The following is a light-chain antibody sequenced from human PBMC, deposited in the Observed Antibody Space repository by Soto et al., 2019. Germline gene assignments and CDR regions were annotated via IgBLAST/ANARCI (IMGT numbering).Light chain of an antibody. CDR2: GAS. CDR1: QSISGSY. J-gene: IGKJ5*01. V-gene: IGKV3-20*01. CDR3: QKYVTSIT. Sequence: EIVLTQSPGTLSLSPGERATLSCGASQSISGSYLAWYQQKPGQAPRLLIYGASSRATDIPDRFSGSGSGADFTLPTSSREPEDFAVYYCQKYVTSITLGKGTRLKIK.